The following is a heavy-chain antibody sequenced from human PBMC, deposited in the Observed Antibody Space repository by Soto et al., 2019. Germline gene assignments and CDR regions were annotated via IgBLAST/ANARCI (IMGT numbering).Heavy chain of an antibody. D-gene: IGHD3-3*01. CDR1: GGSFSGYY. J-gene: IGHJ5*02. Sequence: SETLSLTCAVYGGSFSGYYWSWIRQPPGKGLEWIGYIYYSGSTNYNPSLKSRVTISVDTSKNQFSLKLSSVTAADTAVYYCARDAGYDFWSGYYTPYWFDPWGQGTLVTVSS. CDR2: IYYSGST. V-gene: IGHV4-59*01. CDR3: ARDAGYDFWSGYYTPYWFDP.